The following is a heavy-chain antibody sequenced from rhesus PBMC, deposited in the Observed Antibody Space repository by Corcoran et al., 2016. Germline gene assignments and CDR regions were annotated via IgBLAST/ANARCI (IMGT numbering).Heavy chain of an antibody. D-gene: IGHD3-34*01. CDR3: ASSDWGDYADWYFDL. CDR1: GYTFTDYY. J-gene: IGHJ2*01. V-gene: IGHV1S2*01. CDR2: INPYNGNT. Sequence: QVQLVQSGAEVKKPGSSVKVSCKASGYTFTDYYMHWVRQAPRQGLGWMGWINPYNGNTKEAQKFQGRVAMTSDTSTSTAYRELSSLRSEDTAVYYCASSDWGDYADWYFDLWGPGTPITISS.